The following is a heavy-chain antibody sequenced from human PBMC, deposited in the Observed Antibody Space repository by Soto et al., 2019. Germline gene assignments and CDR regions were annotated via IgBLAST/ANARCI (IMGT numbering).Heavy chain of an antibody. CDR3: ARGAAHKPFDY. D-gene: IGHD2-15*01. V-gene: IGHV3-21*01. Sequence: EVQLVESGGGLVKPGGSLRLSCAASGFTFSSYSMNWVRQAPGKGLEWVSSISSSSSYIYYADSVKGRFTIPRDNAKNSLYLQMTSLRAEDTAVYYCARGAAHKPFDYWGQGTLFTVSS. J-gene: IGHJ4*02. CDR1: GFTFSSYS. CDR2: ISSSSSYI.